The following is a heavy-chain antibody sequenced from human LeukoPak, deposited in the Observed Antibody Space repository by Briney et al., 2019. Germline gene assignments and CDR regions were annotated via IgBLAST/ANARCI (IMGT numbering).Heavy chain of an antibody. CDR2: ISYDGSNK. CDR3: AKGDSSGWSPFDY. J-gene: IGHJ4*02. Sequence: GGSLRLSCAASGFTFSSYAMHWVRQAPGKGLEWVAVISYDGSNKYYADSVKGRFTISRDNSKNTLYLQMNSLRAEDTAVYYCAKGDSSGWSPFDYWGQGTLVTVSS. D-gene: IGHD6-19*01. V-gene: IGHV3-30*04. CDR1: GFTFSSYA.